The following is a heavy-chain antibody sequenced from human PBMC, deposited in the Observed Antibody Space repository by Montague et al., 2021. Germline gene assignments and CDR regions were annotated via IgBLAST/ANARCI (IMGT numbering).Heavy chain of an antibody. CDR2: INTSGNT. J-gene: IGHJ6*02. Sequence: TLSLTCTVSGASITSGGYYWTWIRQPAGKGLEWIGRINTSGNTDYNPSLSSRVTILVDTSRTHISLKLYSVTAADMATYSCARDPRDYDMWTGDYGFYHYGLDVWGQGTTVTVSS. CDR3: ARDPRDYDMWTGDYGFYHYGLDV. CDR1: GASITSGGYY. D-gene: IGHD3-9*01. V-gene: IGHV4-61*02.